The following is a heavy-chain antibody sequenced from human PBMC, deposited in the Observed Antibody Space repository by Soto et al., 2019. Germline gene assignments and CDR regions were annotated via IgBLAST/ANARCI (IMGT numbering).Heavy chain of an antibody. CDR3: ARPDNYEFWIGTWFDS. CDR2: ISDDGSNQ. Sequence: QVQLVESGGGVVQPGRSLRLSCAASGFTFKTYGMHWVRQAPGKGLEWVAVISDDGSNQYYADSVKGRFTISRDNSRNTLYLQMNRLRGEDTAVYYCARPDNYEFWIGTWFDSWGQGTLVTVSS. D-gene: IGHD3-3*01. V-gene: IGHV3-30*03. J-gene: IGHJ5*01. CDR1: GFTFKTYG.